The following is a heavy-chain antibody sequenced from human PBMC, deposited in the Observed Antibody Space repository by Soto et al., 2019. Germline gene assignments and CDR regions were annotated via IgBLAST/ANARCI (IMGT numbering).Heavy chain of an antibody. CDR2: ISYDGSNK. CDR3: ARGSSRGGTILDY. V-gene: IGHV3-30-3*01. D-gene: IGHD3-9*01. CDR1: GFTFSSYA. Sequence: QVQLVESGGGVVQPGRSLRLSCAASGFTFSSYAMHWVRQAPGKGLEWVAVISYDGSNKYYADSVKGRFTISRDNSKNTLYLQMNSLRAEYTAVYYCARGSSRGGTILDYWGQGTLVTVSS. J-gene: IGHJ4*02.